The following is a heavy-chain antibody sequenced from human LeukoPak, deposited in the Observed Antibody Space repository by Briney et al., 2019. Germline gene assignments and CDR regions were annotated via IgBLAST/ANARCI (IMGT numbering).Heavy chain of an antibody. Sequence: SETLSLTCTVSGGSISSYYWSWIRQPPGKGLEWIGYIYYSGSTNYNPSLKSRVTISVDTSKNQFSLKLSSVTAADTAVYYCAREQRRSLNSSWSRSDYWGQGTLVTVSS. D-gene: IGHD6-13*01. CDR3: AREQRRSLNSSWSRSDY. V-gene: IGHV4-59*01. J-gene: IGHJ4*02. CDR1: GGSISSYY. CDR2: IYYSGST.